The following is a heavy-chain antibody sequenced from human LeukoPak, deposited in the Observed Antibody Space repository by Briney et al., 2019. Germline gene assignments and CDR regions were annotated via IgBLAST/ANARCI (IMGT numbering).Heavy chain of an antibody. J-gene: IGHJ4*02. CDR1: GYTFTGYY. CDR3: ARDLKSSDRYYDY. V-gene: IGHV1-2*02. Sequence: ASVKVSCKASGYTFTGYYMHWVRQAPGQGLEWMGWINPNSGGTNYAQKFQGRITMTRDTSISTAYMELSRLRSDDTAVYYCARDLKSSDRYYDYWGQGTLVTVSS. CDR2: INPNSGGT. D-gene: IGHD3-22*01.